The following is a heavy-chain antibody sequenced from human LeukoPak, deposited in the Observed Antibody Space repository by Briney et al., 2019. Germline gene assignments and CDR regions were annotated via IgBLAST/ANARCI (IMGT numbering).Heavy chain of an antibody. D-gene: IGHD3-9*01. J-gene: IGHJ6*03. V-gene: IGHV4-59*01. CDR3: ARGTQALRYFDWLPYYYYYYMDV. CDR2: IYYSGST. Sequence: PSETLSLTCTVSGGSISSYYWSWIRQPPGKGLEWIGYIYYSGSTNYNPSLKSRVTISVDTSKNQFSLKLSSVTAADTAVYYCARGTQALRYFDWLPYYYYYYMDVWGKGTTVTVSS. CDR1: GGSISSYY.